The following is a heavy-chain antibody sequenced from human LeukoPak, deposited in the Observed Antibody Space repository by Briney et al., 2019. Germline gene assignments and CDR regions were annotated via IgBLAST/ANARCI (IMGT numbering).Heavy chain of an antibody. CDR3: AKDRYNPRRDY. Sequence: GGSLRLSCAASGFTFSSYAMSWVRQAPGKGLEWVSGISASGGSTYYADSAKGRFTISRDNSKNTLYLQMNSLRAEDTAVYYCAKDRYNPRRDYWGQGTLVTVSS. CDR1: GFTFSSYA. J-gene: IGHJ4*02. V-gene: IGHV3-23*01. CDR2: ISASGGST. D-gene: IGHD5-24*01.